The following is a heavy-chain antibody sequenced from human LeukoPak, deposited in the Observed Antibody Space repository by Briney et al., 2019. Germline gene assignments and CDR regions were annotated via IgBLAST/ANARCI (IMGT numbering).Heavy chain of an antibody. CDR2: IYSGGIYYDGTT. CDR3: ARRELLGYSYGLRTFNI. V-gene: IGHV3-66*04. CDR1: GFTVSSNY. Sequence: GGPLRLSCAASGFTVSSNYMSWVRQAPGKGLEWVSVIYSGGIYYDGTTNYGDSVKGRFTISRDNSKNTLYLQMSSLRAEDTAVCYCARRELLGYSYGLRTFNIWGQGTTVTVSS. D-gene: IGHD5-18*01. J-gene: IGHJ3*02.